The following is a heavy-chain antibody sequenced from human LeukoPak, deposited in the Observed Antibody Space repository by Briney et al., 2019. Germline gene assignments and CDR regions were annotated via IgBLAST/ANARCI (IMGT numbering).Heavy chain of an antibody. J-gene: IGHJ4*02. CDR1: GGSISSYY. CDR3: ARGVSGHLDSSGWYADY. D-gene: IGHD6-19*01. CDR2: IYYSGST. V-gene: IGHV4-59*01. Sequence: PSETLSLTCTVSGGSISSYYWSWIRQPPGKGLEWIGYIYYSGSTNYNPSLKSRVTISVDTSKNQFSLKLSSVTAADTAVYYCARGVSGHLDSSGWYADYWGQGTLVTVSS.